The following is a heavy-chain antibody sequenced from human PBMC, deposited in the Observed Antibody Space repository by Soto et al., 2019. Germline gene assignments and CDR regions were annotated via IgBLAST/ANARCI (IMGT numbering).Heavy chain of an antibody. CDR2: INPNSGGT. Sequence: ASVKVSCKASGYTFTGYYMHWVRQAPGQGLEWMGWINPNSGGTNYAQKFQGWVTMTRDTSISTAYMELSRLRSDDTAVYYCAVALGGGVATITIAHDYYYGMDVWGQGTTVTVSS. CDR1: GYTFTGYY. J-gene: IGHJ6*02. CDR3: AVALGGGVATITIAHDYYYGMDV. D-gene: IGHD5-12*01. V-gene: IGHV1-2*04.